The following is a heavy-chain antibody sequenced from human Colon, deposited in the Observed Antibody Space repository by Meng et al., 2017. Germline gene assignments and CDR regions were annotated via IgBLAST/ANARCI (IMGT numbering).Heavy chain of an antibody. CDR3: VSLYSYGDF. CDR2: INAANGDT. Sequence: DEVRNPGAAVKVSCKASGYTFTNYLLHWVRQAPGQRPELMGRINAANGDTKYSQKFQGRFTITRDTSATTAYMELSSLKSEDTAVYYCVSLYSYGDFWGQGTLVTVSS. CDR1: GYTFTNYL. J-gene: IGHJ4*02. V-gene: IGHV1-3*01. D-gene: IGHD3-16*01.